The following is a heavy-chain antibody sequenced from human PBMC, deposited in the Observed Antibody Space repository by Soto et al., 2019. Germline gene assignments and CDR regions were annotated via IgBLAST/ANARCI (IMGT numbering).Heavy chain of an antibody. V-gene: IGHV4-59*08. Sequence: QVLLQASGPGLLKPSETLALSCTVSGDSLGSHYWSWIRQTPGKGLEWIGYITKSGSTNYNPSLKSRVTMSVDPSKNQISLRPTSVSAADTAFYYCARHLFYNMCPDVWGEGTTVTVSS. CDR2: ITKSGST. CDR3: ARHLFYNMCPDV. D-gene: IGHD2-21*01. CDR1: GDSLGSHY. J-gene: IGHJ6*04.